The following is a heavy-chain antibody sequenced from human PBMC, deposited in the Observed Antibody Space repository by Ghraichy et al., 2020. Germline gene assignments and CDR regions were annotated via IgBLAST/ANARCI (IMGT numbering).Heavy chain of an antibody. CDR2: ISAYNGNT. CDR3: ARLRVPPELNYYDSSGYYYRSAWFDP. V-gene: IGHV1-18*04. Sequence: ASVKVSCKASGYTFTSYGISWVRQAPGQGLEWMGWISAYNGNTNYAQKLQGRVTMTTDTSTSTAYMELRSLRSDDTAVYYCARLRVPPELNYYDSSGYYYRSAWFDPWGQGTLVTVSS. CDR1: GYTFTSYG. J-gene: IGHJ5*02. D-gene: IGHD3-22*01.